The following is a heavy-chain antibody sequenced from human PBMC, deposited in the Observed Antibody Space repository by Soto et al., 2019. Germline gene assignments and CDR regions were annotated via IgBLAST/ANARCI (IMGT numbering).Heavy chain of an antibody. D-gene: IGHD3-3*01. V-gene: IGHV4-39*01. CDR1: GGSISSSSYY. J-gene: IGHJ5*02. CDR2: IYYSGST. Sequence: SETLSLTCTVSGGSISSSSYYWGWIRQPPGKGQEWIGSIYYSGSTYYNPSLKSRVTISVDTSKNQFSLKLSSVTAADTAVYYCATHFYDFWSGFPPGGPYNWFDPWGQGTLVTVSS. CDR3: ATHFYDFWSGFPPGGPYNWFDP.